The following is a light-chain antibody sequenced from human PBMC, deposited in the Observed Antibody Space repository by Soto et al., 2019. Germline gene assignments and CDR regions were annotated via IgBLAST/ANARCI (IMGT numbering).Light chain of an antibody. CDR2: AAS. CDR1: QSVSSTY. Sequence: EIVVTQSPDTLSLFPGERATLSCRASQSVSSTYLAWYQQKPGQAPRPLISAASSRATGTPDRFSGSGSGTDFTLTISRLEPEDFAVYYCQQYGSSRWTFGQGTKVEI. CDR3: QQYGSSRWT. J-gene: IGKJ1*01. V-gene: IGKV3-20*01.